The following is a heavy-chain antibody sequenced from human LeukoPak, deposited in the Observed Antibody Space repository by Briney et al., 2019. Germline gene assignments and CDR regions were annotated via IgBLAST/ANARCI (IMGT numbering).Heavy chain of an antibody. V-gene: IGHV3-23*01. CDR1: GITLSNYG. CDR2: ISDSGGRT. J-gene: IGHJ4*02. D-gene: IGHD3-22*01. Sequence: GSLRLFCAVSGITLSNYGMSWVRQAPGKGLEWVAGISDSGGRTNYADSVKGRFTISRDNPKNTLYLQMNSLRAEDTAVYFCAKRGVVIRVILVGFHKEAYYFDSWGQGALVTVSS. CDR3: AKRGVVIRVILVGFHKEAYYFDS.